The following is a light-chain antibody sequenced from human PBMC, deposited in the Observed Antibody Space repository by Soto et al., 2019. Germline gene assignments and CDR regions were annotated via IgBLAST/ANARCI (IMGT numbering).Light chain of an antibody. Sequence: EIVMTQSPGTVSVSPGERVTLSCRASQSLGTNLAWYQQTPGQAPRLLIYGASTRATDVPARFSGSGSGTEFTLIISSLRSEDFTVYYCQQYKTWPQTFGQGTKVDNK. CDR2: GAS. V-gene: IGKV3-15*01. CDR3: QQYKTWPQT. J-gene: IGKJ1*01. CDR1: QSLGTN.